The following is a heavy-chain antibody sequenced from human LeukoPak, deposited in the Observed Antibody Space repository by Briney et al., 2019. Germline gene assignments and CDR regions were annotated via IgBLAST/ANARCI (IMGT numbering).Heavy chain of an antibody. D-gene: IGHD3-22*01. CDR1: GFIFSSYA. V-gene: IGHV3-23*01. CDR3: AKDAQGGYDSSGYPDYFDY. CDR2: ISGSGGST. Sequence: GGSLRLSCAASGFIFSSYAMNWVRQAPGKGLEWVSAISGSGGSTYYADSVKGRFTISRDNTKNTLYLQMNSLRAEDTAVYYCAKDAQGGYDSSGYPDYFDYWGQGTLVTVSS. J-gene: IGHJ4*02.